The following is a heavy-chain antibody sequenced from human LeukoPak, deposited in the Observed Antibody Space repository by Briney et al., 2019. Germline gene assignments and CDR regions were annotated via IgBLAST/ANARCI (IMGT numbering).Heavy chain of an antibody. V-gene: IGHV5-10-1*01. CDR1: GYIFTSYW. CDR3: ARLGYGGDSAAFDI. Sequence: GESLRISCKGSGYIFTSYWITWVRQMPGKGLEWMGMIDPTDSYTNYSPSFQGHVTISTDKSISTAYLQWSSLKASDTAMFYCARLGYGGDSAAFDIWGQGTMVTVSS. J-gene: IGHJ3*02. CDR2: IDPTDSYT. D-gene: IGHD4-23*01.